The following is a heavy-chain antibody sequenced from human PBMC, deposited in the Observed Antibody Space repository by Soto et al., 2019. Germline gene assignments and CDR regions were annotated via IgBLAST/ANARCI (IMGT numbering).Heavy chain of an antibody. CDR3: ARFNWNYGEWFDP. J-gene: IGHJ5*02. Sequence: GSLRLSCAASGFTFSDYYMSWIRQAPGKGLEWVSYISSSGSTIYHADSVKGRFTISRDNAKNSLYLQMNSLRAEDTAVYYCARFNWNYGEWFDPWGQGTLVTVSS. V-gene: IGHV3-11*01. CDR1: GFTFSDYY. CDR2: ISSSGSTI. D-gene: IGHD1-7*01.